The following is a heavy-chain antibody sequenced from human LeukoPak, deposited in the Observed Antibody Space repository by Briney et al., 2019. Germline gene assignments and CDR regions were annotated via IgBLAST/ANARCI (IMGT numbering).Heavy chain of an antibody. CDR2: IIPIFGTA. Sequence: PTASVKVSCKASGGTFSSYAISWVRQAPGQGLEWMGGIIPIFGTANYAQKFQGRVTITADESTSTAYMELSSLRSEDTAVYYCARDYLVAATANDAFDIWGQGTMVTVSS. CDR1: GGTFSSYA. CDR3: ARDYLVAATANDAFDI. D-gene: IGHD2-15*01. J-gene: IGHJ3*02. V-gene: IGHV1-69*13.